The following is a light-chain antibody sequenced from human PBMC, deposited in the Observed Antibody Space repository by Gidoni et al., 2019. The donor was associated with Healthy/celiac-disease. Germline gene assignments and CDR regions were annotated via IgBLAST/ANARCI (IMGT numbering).Light chain of an antibody. CDR1: QSVLYSSNNKNY. V-gene: IGKV4-1*01. Sequence: DIVMIQSPDSLAVSLGERATLNCKSSQSVLYSSNNKNYLAWYQQKPGQPPKLLIYWASTRESGVPDRFSGSGSGTDFTLTISSLQAEDVAVYYCQQYYSTPLTFGGGTKVEIK. J-gene: IGKJ4*01. CDR2: WAS. CDR3: QQYYSTPLT.